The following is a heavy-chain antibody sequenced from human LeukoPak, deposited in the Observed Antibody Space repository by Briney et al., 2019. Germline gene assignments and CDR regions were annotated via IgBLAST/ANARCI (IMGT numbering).Heavy chain of an antibody. CDR1: GGSFSGYY. CDR2: INHSGST. Sequence: PSETLSLTCAVYGGSFSGYYWSWIRQPPGKGLEWIGEINHSGSTNYNPSLKSRVTTSVDTSKNQFSLKLSSVTAADTAVYYCARASGSPNDYSNYGSDYWGQGTLVTVSS. CDR3: ARASGSPNDYSNYGSDY. J-gene: IGHJ4*02. D-gene: IGHD4-4*01. V-gene: IGHV4-34*01.